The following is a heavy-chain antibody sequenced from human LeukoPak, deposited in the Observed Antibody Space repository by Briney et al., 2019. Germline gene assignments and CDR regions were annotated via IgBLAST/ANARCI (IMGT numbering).Heavy chain of an antibody. J-gene: IGHJ4*02. Sequence: SETLSLTCAVYGGSFSDYYWSWIRQSPGKGLEWIGEINHSGSTSYNPSLKSRVTISVDTSKNQFSLKLSSVTAADTAVYYCARWGNVAAAIGLEKYYFDYWGQGTLVTVSS. CDR2: INHSGST. D-gene: IGHD2-2*02. CDR1: GGSFSDYY. CDR3: ARWGNVAAAIGLEKYYFDY. V-gene: IGHV4-34*01.